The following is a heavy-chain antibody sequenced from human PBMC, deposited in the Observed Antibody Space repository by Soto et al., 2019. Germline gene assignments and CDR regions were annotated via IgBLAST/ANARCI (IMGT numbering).Heavy chain of an antibody. Sequence: GGSLRLSCAASGFTFSSYGIHWVRQAPGKGLEWVALISFDGTDKYYADSVQGRFTVSRDNFRTLVYLQMDSLRTEDTAVYHCVKERYAQLWLEDYGMDVWGQGTTVTVSS. CDR3: VKERYAQLWLEDYGMDV. CDR2: ISFDGTDK. CDR1: GFTFSSYG. D-gene: IGHD5-18*01. J-gene: IGHJ6*02. V-gene: IGHV3-30*18.